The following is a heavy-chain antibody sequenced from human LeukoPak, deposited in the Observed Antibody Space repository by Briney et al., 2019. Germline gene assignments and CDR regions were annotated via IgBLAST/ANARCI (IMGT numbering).Heavy chain of an antibody. CDR1: GFTFSSYE. J-gene: IGHJ4*02. CDR2: ISSSGSTI. V-gene: IGHV3-48*03. CDR3: AKDIREYYDSGGIDY. D-gene: IGHD3-22*01. Sequence: PGGSLRLSCAASGFTFSSYEMNWVRQAPGKGLEWVSYISSSGSTIYYADSVKGRFTISRDNAKNSLYLQMNSLRAEDTALYYCAKDIREYYDSGGIDYWGQGTLVTVSS.